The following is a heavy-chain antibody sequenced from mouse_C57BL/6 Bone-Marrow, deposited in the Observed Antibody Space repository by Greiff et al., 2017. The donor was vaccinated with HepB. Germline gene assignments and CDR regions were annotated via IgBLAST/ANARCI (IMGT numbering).Heavy chain of an antibody. J-gene: IGHJ3*01. CDR1: GFTFSSYG. D-gene: IGHD2-5*01. CDR2: ISSGGSYT. V-gene: IGHV5-6*01. CDR3: ARQGIVPRAY. Sequence: DVQLQESGGDLVKPGGSLKLSCAASGFTFSSYGMSWVRQTPDKRLEWVATISSGGSYTYYPDSVKGRFTISRDNAKNTLYLQMSSLKSEDTAMYYCARQGIVPRAYWGQGTLVTVSA.